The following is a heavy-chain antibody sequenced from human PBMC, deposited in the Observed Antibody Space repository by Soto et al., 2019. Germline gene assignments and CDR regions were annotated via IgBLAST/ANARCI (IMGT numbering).Heavy chain of an antibody. D-gene: IGHD1-26*01. CDR2: MYYGGTT. J-gene: IGHJ4*02. CDR1: GGSVTIPNYY. Sequence: QLQLQESGPGVVKPSETLSLTCTVSGGSVTIPNYYWAWVRQSPGKGLEWIASMYYGGTTYYNPSLKSRVAIFVDTSTNQFSLNLTSVTAADSSMYYCVRHGRLKLRPFDYWGQGTLVTVSS. V-gene: IGHV4-39*01. CDR3: VRHGRLKLRPFDY.